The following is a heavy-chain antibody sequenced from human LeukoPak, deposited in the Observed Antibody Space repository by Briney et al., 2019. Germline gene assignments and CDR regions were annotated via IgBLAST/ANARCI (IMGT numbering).Heavy chain of an antibody. CDR3: ARDQLNYDFWGGFAFDI. D-gene: IGHD3-3*01. J-gene: IGHJ3*02. Sequence: SETLSLTCTVSGGSISSYYWSWLRQPAGKGLEWIGRIYTSGSTNYNPSLKSRVTMSVDTSKNQFSLKLSSVTAADTAVYYCARDQLNYDFWGGFAFDIWGQGTMVTVSS. CDR2: IYTSGST. CDR1: GGSISSYY. V-gene: IGHV4-4*07.